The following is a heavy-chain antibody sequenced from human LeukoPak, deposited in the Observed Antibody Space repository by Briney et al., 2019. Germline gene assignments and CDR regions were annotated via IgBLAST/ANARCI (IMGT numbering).Heavy chain of an antibody. J-gene: IGHJ4*02. D-gene: IGHD3-22*01. CDR1: GFTFSRLA. CDR2: ISASGP. V-gene: IGHV3-23*01. CDR3: AKDHESDGYPCLDH. Sequence: GGSLRLSCAASGFTFSRLAMTWVRQAPGKGLEWVSTISASGPYYADAVRGRFTISGDNSRNTLSLQMDSLRAEDTAVYYCAKDHESDGYPCLDHWGLGTWSPSPQ.